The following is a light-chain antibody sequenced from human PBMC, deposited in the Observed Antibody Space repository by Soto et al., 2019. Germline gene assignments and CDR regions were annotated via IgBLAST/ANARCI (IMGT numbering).Light chain of an antibody. CDR3: SSYEGSDNFVL. CDR2: EVI. V-gene: IGLV2-8*01. CDR1: SSDVGGYNF. J-gene: IGLJ2*01. Sequence: QSVLSQPPSASGSPGQSVTISCTGSSSDVGGYNFVSWYQHLPGKAPKLMIYEVIQRPSGVPDRFSGSKSGNTASLTVSGLQAEDEADYYCSSYEGSDNFVLFGGGTKVTVL.